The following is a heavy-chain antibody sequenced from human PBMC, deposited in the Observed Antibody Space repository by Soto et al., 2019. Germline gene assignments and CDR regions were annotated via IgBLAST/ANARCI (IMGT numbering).Heavy chain of an antibody. J-gene: IGHJ4*02. V-gene: IGHV1-3*05. Sequence: QVQLVQSGAEEKKPGASVKVSCKASGYTFTGYAMHWVRQAPGQRLEWMGWINAGNGNTKYSQKFQGRVTITRHTSASTAYMELSSLRSEDTAVYYCVRAVAVAADFDYWGQGTLVTVSS. D-gene: IGHD6-19*01. CDR1: GYTFTGYA. CDR3: VRAVAVAADFDY. CDR2: INAGNGNT.